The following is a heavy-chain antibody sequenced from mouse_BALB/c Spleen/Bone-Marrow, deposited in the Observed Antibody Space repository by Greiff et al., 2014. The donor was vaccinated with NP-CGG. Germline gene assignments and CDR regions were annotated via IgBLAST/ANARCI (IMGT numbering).Heavy chain of an antibody. V-gene: IGHV14-3*02. CDR1: GFNIKDTF. D-gene: IGHD1-1*01. J-gene: IGHJ4*01. CDR2: IDPANDNT. CDR3: ARCLVQMDY. Sequence: EVQLQQSGAELVKPGASVKLSCTASGFNIKDTFMNWVKQRPEQGLEWIGRIDPANDNTDYHPKFQGKATMTTATSSNTAYLQLNSITSEDAAVYYCARCLVQMDYWGQGTTVTVSS.